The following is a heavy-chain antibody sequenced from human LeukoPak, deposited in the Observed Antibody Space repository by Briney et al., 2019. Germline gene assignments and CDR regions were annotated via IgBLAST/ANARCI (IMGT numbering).Heavy chain of an antibody. CDR1: GHTFTGYY. Sequence: ASVKVSCKASGHTFTGYYMHWVRPAPGQELEWLGWINPISGVTNYAQKFQGRITMTRDTSINTVYMELSRLTSDDAAVYYCGSGQWLVGVFYWGQGTLVNVSS. CDR2: INPISGVT. CDR3: GSGQWLVGVFY. D-gene: IGHD6-19*01. J-gene: IGHJ4*02. V-gene: IGHV1-2*02.